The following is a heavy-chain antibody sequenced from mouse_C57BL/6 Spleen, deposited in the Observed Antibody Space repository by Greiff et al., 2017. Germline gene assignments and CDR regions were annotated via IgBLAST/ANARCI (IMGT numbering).Heavy chain of an antibody. CDR2: IYPRSGNT. J-gene: IGHJ2*01. D-gene: IGHD2-5*01. Sequence: QVQLQQSGAELARPGASVKLSCKASGYTFTSYGISWVKQRTGQGLEWIGEIYPRSGNTYYNEKFKGKATLTADKSSSTAYMELRSLTSEDSAVYFCASYSNYVQYFDYWGQGTTLTVSS. V-gene: IGHV1-81*01. CDR1: GYTFTSYG. CDR3: ASYSNYVQYFDY.